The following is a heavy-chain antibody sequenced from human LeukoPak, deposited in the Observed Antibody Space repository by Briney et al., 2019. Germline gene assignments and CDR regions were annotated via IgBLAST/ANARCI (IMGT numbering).Heavy chain of an antibody. J-gene: IGHJ4*02. CDR1: GGSISSYY. Sequence: SETLSLTCTVSGGSISSYYWSWIRQPPGKGLEWIGYVSYSGSTNYDPSLKSRVTISVDTSKNQFSLKLRSVTAADTAVYYCARTFTAGYCSSTSCSGEGVYFDYWGQGTLVTVSS. D-gene: IGHD2-2*01. V-gene: IGHV4-59*01. CDR2: VSYSGST. CDR3: ARTFTAGYCSSTSCSGEGVYFDY.